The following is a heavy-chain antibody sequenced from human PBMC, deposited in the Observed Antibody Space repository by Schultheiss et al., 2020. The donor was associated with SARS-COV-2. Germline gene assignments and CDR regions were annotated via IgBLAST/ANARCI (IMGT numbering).Heavy chain of an antibody. CDR2: ISGSGGST. CDR3: AKLERSSWSNAFDY. D-gene: IGHD6-13*01. J-gene: IGHJ4*02. V-gene: IGHV3-23*01. Sequence: GESLKISCVGSGLTVSSNYMSWVRQAPGKGLEWVSGISGSGGSTYYADSVKGRFTISRDNSKNTVYLQMNSLRAEDTAVYYCAKLERSSWSNAFDYWGQGTLVTVSS. CDR1: GLTVSSNY.